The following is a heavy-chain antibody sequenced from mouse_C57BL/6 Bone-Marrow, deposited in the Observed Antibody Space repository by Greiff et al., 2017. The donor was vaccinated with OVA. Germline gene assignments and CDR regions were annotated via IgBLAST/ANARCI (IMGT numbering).Heavy chain of an antibody. V-gene: IGHV1-5*01. CDR3: TRSVVATNYYAMDY. CDR2: IYPGNSAT. J-gene: IGHJ4*01. CDR1: GYTFTSYW. Sequence: VQLKQSGTVLARPGASVKMSCKTSGYTFTSYWLHWVKQRPGQGLEWLGAIYPGNSATRYHQTFKGKAKLTAVTSASPAYMDLSRLTNEESAVYSSTRSVVATNYYAMDYWGQGTSVTVSS. D-gene: IGHD1-1*01.